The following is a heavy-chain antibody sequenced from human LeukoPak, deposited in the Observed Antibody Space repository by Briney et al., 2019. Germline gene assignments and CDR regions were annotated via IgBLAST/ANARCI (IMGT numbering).Heavy chain of an antibody. D-gene: IGHD5-24*01. CDR3: AAGGVGRLQFAFFHGPFDY. CDR2: IVVGSGNT. CDR1: GFTFTSSA. Sequence: SVKVSCKASGFTFTSSAVQWVRQARGQRLEWIGWIVVGSGNTNYAQKFQERVTITRDMSTSTAYMELSSLRSEDTAVYYCAAGGVGRLQFAFFHGPFDYWGQGTLVTVSS. V-gene: IGHV1-58*01. J-gene: IGHJ4*02.